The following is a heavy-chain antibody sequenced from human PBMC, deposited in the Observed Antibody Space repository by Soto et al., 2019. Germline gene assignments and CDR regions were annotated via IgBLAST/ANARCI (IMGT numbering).Heavy chain of an antibody. CDR3: ARSQGSSTSLEIYYYYYYGMDV. D-gene: IGHD2-2*01. CDR2: IIPIPGTA. CDR1: GGTFSSYA. J-gene: IGHJ6*02. V-gene: IGHV1-69*01. Sequence: QVQLVQSGAEVKKPGSSVKVSCKASGGTFSSYAISWVRQAPGQGLEWMGGIIPIPGTANYAQKFQGRVTIAADESTSTAYTELSSLRSEDTAVYYCARSQGSSTSLEIYYYYYYGMDVWGQGTTVTVSS.